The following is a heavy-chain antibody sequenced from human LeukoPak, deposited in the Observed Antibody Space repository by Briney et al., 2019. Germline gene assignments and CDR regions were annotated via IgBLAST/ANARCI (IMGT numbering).Heavy chain of an antibody. D-gene: IGHD3-22*01. Sequence: ASVKVSCKASGYTFTSYDINWVRQATGQGLEWMGWMNPNSGNTGYAQKFQGRVTMTRDMSTSTVYMELSSLRSEDTAVYYCARDRRLLPDYWGQGTLVTVSS. CDR3: ARDRRLLPDY. V-gene: IGHV1-8*01. CDR1: GYTFTSYD. CDR2: MNPNSGNT. J-gene: IGHJ4*02.